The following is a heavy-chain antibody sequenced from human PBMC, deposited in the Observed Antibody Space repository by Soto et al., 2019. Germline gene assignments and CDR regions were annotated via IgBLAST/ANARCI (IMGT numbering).Heavy chain of an antibody. V-gene: IGHV4-61*01. CDR2: IYYSGST. J-gene: IGHJ4*02. CDR1: GGSVSSGSYY. CDR3: ARVKNDYVWGSYRPTYYFDY. D-gene: IGHD3-16*02. Sequence: SETLSLTCTVSGGSVSSGSYYWSWIRQPPGKGLEWIGYIYYSGSTNYNPSLKSRVTISVDTSKNQFSLKLSSVTAADTAVYYCARVKNDYVWGSYRPTYYFDYWGQGTLVTVSS.